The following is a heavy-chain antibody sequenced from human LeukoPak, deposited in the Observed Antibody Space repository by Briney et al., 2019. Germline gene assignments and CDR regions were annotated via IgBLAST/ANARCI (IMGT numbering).Heavy chain of an antibody. D-gene: IGHD3-10*01. CDR1: GGSISNYY. CDR2: IYIGGTT. V-gene: IGHV4-4*09. Sequence: SETLSLTCTVPGGSISNYYWTWVRQPPGKELEWIGYIYIGGTTNYNPSLKGRATISVDTSKSQFSLNLNSVTAADTAVYYCARRKGRFDYYMDVWGKGTTVTVSS. J-gene: IGHJ6*03. CDR3: ARRKGRFDYYMDV.